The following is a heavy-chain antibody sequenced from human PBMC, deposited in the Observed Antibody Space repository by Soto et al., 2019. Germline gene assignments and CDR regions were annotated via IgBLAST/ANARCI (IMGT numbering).Heavy chain of an antibody. CDR2: ISSGAAYI. D-gene: IGHD1-26*01. V-gene: IGHV3-21*01. J-gene: IGHJ5*02. Sequence: EVQVVESGGGLVKPGGSLTLSCNFTFSLYSMNWVHQAPGKGLEWVASISSGAAYIKYADSVQGRFTISRDNAKSSVSLQMSSLRVEDTAVYFCTRDEGGSYDSWFHPWGQGTQVTVSA. CDR3: TRDEGGSYDSWFHP. CDR1: TFSLYS.